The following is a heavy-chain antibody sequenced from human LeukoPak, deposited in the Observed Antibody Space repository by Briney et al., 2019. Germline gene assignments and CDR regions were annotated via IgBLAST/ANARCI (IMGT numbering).Heavy chain of an antibody. CDR1: GFTFSSYW. D-gene: IGHD3-10*01. CDR2: IQHDGSNK. V-gene: IGHV3-30*02. Sequence: GGSLRLSCAASGFTFSSYWMSWVRQAPGKGLEWVAFIQHDGSNKYYADSVKGRFTISRDNSKNTLYLQMNSLRAEDTAVYYCAKGSYYGSGSYQQWPRYYYYYYMDVWGKGTTVTISS. CDR3: AKGSYYGSGSYQQWPRYYYYYYMDV. J-gene: IGHJ6*03.